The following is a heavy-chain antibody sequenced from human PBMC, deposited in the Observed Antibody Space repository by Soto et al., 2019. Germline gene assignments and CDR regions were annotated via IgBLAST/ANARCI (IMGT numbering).Heavy chain of an antibody. CDR1: GFTFSNAW. D-gene: IGHD6-19*01. J-gene: IGHJ4*02. CDR3: RTQWLD. Sequence: PGGSLRLSCAASGFTFSNAWMSWVRQAPGKGLEWVGLIKKKADGGTADYSAPVKGRFTISRDDSKNTLYLQMSSPKTEDTAVYYCRTQWLDWGQGTLVTVSS. CDR2: IKKKADGGTA. V-gene: IGHV3-15*01.